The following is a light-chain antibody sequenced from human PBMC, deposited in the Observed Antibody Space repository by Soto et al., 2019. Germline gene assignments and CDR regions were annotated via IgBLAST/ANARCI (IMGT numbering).Light chain of an antibody. CDR2: KAS. J-gene: IGKJ1*01. V-gene: IGKV1-5*03. Sequence: DIQMTQSPSTLSASVGDRVTITCRASQSISSWLAWYQQKPGKAPKLLIYKASSLESGVPSRFSGSGSGTEFTLTISSLQPEDFATYYCQLYNCYRTFGQGNKVDIK. CDR3: QLYNCYRT. CDR1: QSISSW.